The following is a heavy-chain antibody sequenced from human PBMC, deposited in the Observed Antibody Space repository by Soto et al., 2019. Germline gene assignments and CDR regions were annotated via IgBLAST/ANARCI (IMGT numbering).Heavy chain of an antibody. CDR3: ATGANFYYDTSRY. V-gene: IGHV3-30-3*01. Sequence: GGSLRLSCAASGFTFSSYAMHWVRQAPGKGLEWVAVISYDGSNKYYADSVKGRFTISRDNSKNTLYLQMTSLRPDDTAVYYCATGANFYYDTSRYWGKGTLVTVSS. CDR1: GFTFSSYA. CDR2: ISYDGSNK. J-gene: IGHJ4*02. D-gene: IGHD3-22*01.